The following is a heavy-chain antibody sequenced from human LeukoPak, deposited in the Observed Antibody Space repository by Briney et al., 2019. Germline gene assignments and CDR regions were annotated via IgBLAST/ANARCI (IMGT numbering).Heavy chain of an antibody. Sequence: PGGSLRLSCAASGFSVSDKDMNRVRQAPGKGLEWVSVLYNDGQTHYVDSVKGRFTISRDKSSNTLYIQMNSLRAEDTAVYYCARESVLRYFDWVSNSIYYYYMDAWGKGTPVTVSS. V-gene: IGHV3-53*01. CDR2: LYNDGQT. D-gene: IGHD3-9*01. CDR3: ARESVLRYFDWVSNSIYYYYMDA. CDR1: GFSVSDKD. J-gene: IGHJ6*03.